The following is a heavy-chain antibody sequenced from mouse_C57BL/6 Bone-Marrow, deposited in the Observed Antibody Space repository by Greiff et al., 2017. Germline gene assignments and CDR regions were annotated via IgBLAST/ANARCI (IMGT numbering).Heavy chain of an antibody. J-gene: IGHJ4*01. V-gene: IGHV1-55*01. CDR2: IYPGSGST. CDR3: ARKDGKRAMDY. Sequence: QVQLQQSGAELVKPGASVKMSCKASGYTFTSYWITWVKQRPGQGLEWIGVIYPGSGSTNYNEEFKSKATLTVDTSSSTAYMQLSSLTSEDSAVDYCARKDGKRAMDYWGQGTSVTVSS. CDR1: GYTFTSYW. D-gene: IGHD2-1*01.